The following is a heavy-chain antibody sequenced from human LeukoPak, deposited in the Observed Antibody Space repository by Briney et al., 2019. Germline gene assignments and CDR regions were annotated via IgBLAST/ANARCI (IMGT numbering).Heavy chain of an antibody. V-gene: IGHV5-51*01. J-gene: IGHJ6*03. CDR1: GNSFTSFW. CDR2: IHRGDSDT. CDR3: ARHVGSYDSTVYYSLAYFYMDV. Sequence: GASLKISCKGAGNSFTSFWIGWVRQMRGKGLEWMGIIHRGDSDTRYSPSFKGQVTMSAHKSISTAYLHWSSLKSSDTAMYYCARHVGSYDSTVYYSLAYFYMDVWGKGTTVTVSS. D-gene: IGHD3-22*01.